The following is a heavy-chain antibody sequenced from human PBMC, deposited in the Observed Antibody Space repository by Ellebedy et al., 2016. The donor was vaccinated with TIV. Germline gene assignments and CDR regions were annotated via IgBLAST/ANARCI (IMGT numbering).Heavy chain of an antibody. D-gene: IGHD4-17*01. CDR2: IDTDATDT. J-gene: IGHJ1*01. V-gene: IGHV3-74*01. CDR1: GFTFSHYK. CDR3: ARDGPTVTTSYFQH. Sequence: LSLTCAASGFTFSHYKMHWVRQAPGKGLVWVSRIDTDATDTTYADSVKGRFTISRDNAKNMLYLQMNSLRAEDTAVYFCARDGPTVTTSYFQHWGQGTLVTVSS.